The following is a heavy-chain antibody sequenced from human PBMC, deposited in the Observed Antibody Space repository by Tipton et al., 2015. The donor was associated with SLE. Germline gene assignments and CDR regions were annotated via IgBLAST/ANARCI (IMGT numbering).Heavy chain of an antibody. Sequence: GSLRLSCAASGFTFSRYWMSWVRQAPGKGLEWVANIKEDGSEKYYVDSVKGRFTISRDNAKNSLYLQMNSLRAEDTAVYYCARGELRETPYYYYYGMDVWGQGTTVTVSS. CDR2: IKEDGSEK. CDR1: GFTFSRYW. J-gene: IGHJ6*02. V-gene: IGHV3-7*01. CDR3: ARGELRETPYYYYYGMDV. D-gene: IGHD3-16*01.